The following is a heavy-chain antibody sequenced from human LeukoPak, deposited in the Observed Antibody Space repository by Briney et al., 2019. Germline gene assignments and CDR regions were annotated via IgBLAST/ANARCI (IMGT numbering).Heavy chain of an antibody. CDR1: GGSISSGSYY. Sequence: SETLSLTCTVSGGSISSGSYYWSWIRQPAGKGLEWIGRIYTSGSTNYNPSLQSRVTMSVDTSKNQFSLKLSSVTAADTAVYYCARDIGTERWFDPWGQGTLVTVSS. D-gene: IGHD6-13*01. CDR2: IYTSGST. CDR3: ARDIGTERWFDP. J-gene: IGHJ5*02. V-gene: IGHV4-61*02.